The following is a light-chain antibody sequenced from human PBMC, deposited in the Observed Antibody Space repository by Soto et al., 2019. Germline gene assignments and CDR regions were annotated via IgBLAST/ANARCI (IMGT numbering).Light chain of an antibody. CDR1: QSISSW. Sequence: IQVTKSAFALSASVRDRVTITCRTSQSISSWLAWYQQKPGKAPKLLIYKASTLKSGVPSRFSGSGSGTEFTLTISSLQPDDFATYYCQHYNCYSEPFGQGTKVDIK. CDR2: KAS. V-gene: IGKV1-5*03. J-gene: IGKJ1*01. CDR3: QHYNCYSEP.